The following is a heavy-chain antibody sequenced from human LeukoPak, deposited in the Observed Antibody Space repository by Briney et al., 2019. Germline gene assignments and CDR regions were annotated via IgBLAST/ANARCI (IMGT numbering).Heavy chain of an antibody. CDR2: ISYDGSNK. CDR1: GFTFSSYA. CDR3: ARALYSRVTTSHGY. Sequence: GGSLRLSCAASGFTFSSYAMHWVRQAPGKGLEWVAVISYDGSNKYYADSVKGRFTISRDNSKNTLYLQMNSLRAEDTAVYYCARALYSRVTTSHGYWGQGTLVTVSS. D-gene: IGHD4-17*01. V-gene: IGHV3-30*04. J-gene: IGHJ4*02.